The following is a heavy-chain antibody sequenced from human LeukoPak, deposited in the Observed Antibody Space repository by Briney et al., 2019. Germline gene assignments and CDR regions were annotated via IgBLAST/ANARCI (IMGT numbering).Heavy chain of an antibody. V-gene: IGHV4-34*01. CDR3: ARVRSRVLRFLEWSYYFDY. CDR1: GGSFSGYY. Sequence: SETLSLTCAVYGGSFSGYYWSWIRQPPGKGLEWIGEINHSGSTNYNPSLKSRVAISVDTSKNQFSLKLSSVTAADTAVYYCARVRSRVLRFLEWSYYFDYWGQGTLLTVSS. J-gene: IGHJ4*02. CDR2: INHSGST. D-gene: IGHD3-3*01.